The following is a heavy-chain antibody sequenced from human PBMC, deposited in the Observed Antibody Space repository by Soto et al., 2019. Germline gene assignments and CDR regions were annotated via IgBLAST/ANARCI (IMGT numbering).Heavy chain of an antibody. Sequence: SDALSLTCTISGASISSYYWSWIRQPPGKGLEWIGYIYYSGSTNYNPSLKSRVTISVDTSKNQFSLKLSSVTAADTAVYYCARRYGYAFDIWGQGTMVTVS. J-gene: IGHJ3*02. CDR3: ARRYGYAFDI. CDR2: IYYSGST. CDR1: GASISSYY. D-gene: IGHD4-17*01. V-gene: IGHV4-59*01.